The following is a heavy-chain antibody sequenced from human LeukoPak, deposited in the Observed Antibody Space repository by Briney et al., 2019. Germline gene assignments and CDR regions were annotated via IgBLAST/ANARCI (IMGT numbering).Heavy chain of an antibody. D-gene: IGHD3-9*01. CDR3: AKVGGITIYSFGPDY. J-gene: IGHJ4*02. V-gene: IGHV3-23*01. CDR2: ISGSGGST. CDR1: GFTFSSYA. Sequence: GGSLRLSCAASGFTFSSYAMSWVRQAPGKGLEWVSGISGSGGSTYYADSVKGRFTISRDNSKNTLYLRMNSLRAEDTAVYYCAKVGGITIYSFGPDYWGQGTLVTVSS.